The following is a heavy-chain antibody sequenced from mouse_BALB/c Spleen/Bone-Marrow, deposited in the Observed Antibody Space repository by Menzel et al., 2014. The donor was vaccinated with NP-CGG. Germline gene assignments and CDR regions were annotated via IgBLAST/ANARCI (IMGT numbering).Heavy chain of an antibody. Sequence: EVMLVESGGGLVQPGRSLKLSCAASGFTFSSYGMSWVRQTPDKRLELVATINSNGGSTYYPDSLKGRFTISRDNAKNTLYLQMSSLKSEDTAMYYCARAYYYGPRGVWFAYWGQGTLVTVSA. J-gene: IGHJ3*01. V-gene: IGHV5-6-3*01. CDR2: INSNGGST. D-gene: IGHD1-1*01. CDR3: ARAYYYGPRGVWFAY. CDR1: GFTFSSYG.